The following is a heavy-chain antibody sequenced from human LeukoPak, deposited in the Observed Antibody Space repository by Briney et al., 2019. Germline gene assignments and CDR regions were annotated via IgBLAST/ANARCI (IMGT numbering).Heavy chain of an antibody. Sequence: PSETLSLTCTVSGGSISNYYWSWIRQPPGKGLEWIGYIYYIGSTNYNPSLKSRVTIPVDTSKNQFSLKLSSVTAADTAVYYCATRAMDVWGKGTTVTVSS. CDR3: ATRAMDV. CDR1: GGSISNYY. V-gene: IGHV4-59*01. CDR2: IYYIGST. J-gene: IGHJ6*04.